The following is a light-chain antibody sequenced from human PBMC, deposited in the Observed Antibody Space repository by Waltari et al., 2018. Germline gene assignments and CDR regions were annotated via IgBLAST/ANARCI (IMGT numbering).Light chain of an antibody. CDR3: QQYNSYHIFT. Sequence: DIQMTQSPSTLSESVGDRVTITCRASQNINSWLAGYQQKPGKAPKLLIYKASSLETGVTSRFSGSESGTEFTLTINSLQPDDFATYYCQQYNSYHIFTFGPGTKVEI. J-gene: IGKJ3*01. CDR1: QNINSW. CDR2: KAS. V-gene: IGKV1-5*03.